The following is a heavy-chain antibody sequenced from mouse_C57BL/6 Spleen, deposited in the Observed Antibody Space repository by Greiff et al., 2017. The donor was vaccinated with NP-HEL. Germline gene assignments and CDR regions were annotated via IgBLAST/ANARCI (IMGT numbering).Heavy chain of an antibody. CDR3: ARTRGTVVREYYFDY. CDR1: GFNIKDYY. V-gene: IGHV14-2*01. J-gene: IGHJ2*01. D-gene: IGHD1-1*01. CDR2: IDPEDGET. Sequence: EVQLQQSGAELVKPGASVKLSCTASGFNIKDYYMHWVKQRTEQGLEWIGRIDPEDGETKYAPKFQGKATITADTSSNTAYLQLSSLTSEDTAVYYCARTRGTVVREYYFDYWGQGTTLTVSS.